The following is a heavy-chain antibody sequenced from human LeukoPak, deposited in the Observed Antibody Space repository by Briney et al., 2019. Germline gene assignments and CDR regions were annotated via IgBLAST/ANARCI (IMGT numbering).Heavy chain of an antibody. V-gene: IGHV3-23*01. J-gene: IGHJ6*03. CDR3: AKLPNDYGDYPPYYYYYMDV. CDR1: GFTFSSYA. D-gene: IGHD4-17*01. Sequence: PGGSLRLSCAASGFTFSSYAMSWVRQAPGKGLEWVSAISGSGGSTYYADSVKGRFTISRDNSKNTLCLQMNSLRAEDTAVYYCAKLPNDYGDYPPYYYYYMDVWGKGTTVTVSS. CDR2: ISGSGGST.